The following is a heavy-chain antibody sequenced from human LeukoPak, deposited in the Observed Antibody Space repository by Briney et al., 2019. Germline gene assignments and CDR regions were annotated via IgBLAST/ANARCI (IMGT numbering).Heavy chain of an antibody. CDR2: VSDTRDT. D-gene: IGHD5-24*01. V-gene: IGHV4-59*08. CDR3: XXHAGWLQSDT. Sequence: SGTLSLTCAVSGGSVSGFFWSWFRQPPGKGLEWIGYVSDTRDTDYNPSLKSRVTISVDTSKNHLSLKLRSVTAADTAVYFCXXHAGWLQSDTWGQGTLVIVSS. CDR1: GGSVSGFF. J-gene: IGHJ5*02.